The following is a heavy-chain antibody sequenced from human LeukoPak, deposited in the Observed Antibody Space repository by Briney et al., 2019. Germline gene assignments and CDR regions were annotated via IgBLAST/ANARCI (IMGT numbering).Heavy chain of an antibody. V-gene: IGHV3-7*03. CDR3: AGGWASSRRKAFDI. Sequence: PGGSLRLSCAASGFIFNSYWMNWLRQAPGKGLEWVANVDQDGSEKYYVGSVKGRFTISRDNAKNSLYLQMNSLRVEDTAVYYCAGGWASSRRKAFDIWGQGTVVTVSS. CDR2: VDQDGSEK. CDR1: GFIFNSYW. D-gene: IGHD3-16*01. J-gene: IGHJ3*02.